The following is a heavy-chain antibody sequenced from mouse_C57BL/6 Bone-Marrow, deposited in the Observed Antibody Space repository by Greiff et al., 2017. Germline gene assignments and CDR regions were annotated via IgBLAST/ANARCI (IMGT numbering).Heavy chain of an antibody. Sequence: EVHLVESGGGLVQPGGSLKLSCAASGFTFSDYGMAWVRQAPRKGPEWVAFISNLAYSIYYADTVTGRFTISRENAKNTLYLEMSSLRSEDTAMYYCARHDRDRSYFDYWGQGTTLTVSS. V-gene: IGHV5-15*01. D-gene: IGHD3-1*01. CDR3: ARHDRDRSYFDY. J-gene: IGHJ2*01. CDR2: ISNLAYSI. CDR1: GFTFSDYG.